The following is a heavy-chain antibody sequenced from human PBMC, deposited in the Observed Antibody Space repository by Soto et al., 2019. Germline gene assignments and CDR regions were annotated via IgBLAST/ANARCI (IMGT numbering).Heavy chain of an antibody. CDR2: INPNSGGT. D-gene: IGHD3-22*01. CDR1: GYTFTGYY. CDR3: ARVEGDYYNARINYGMDV. V-gene: IGHV1-2*04. J-gene: IGHJ6*02. Sequence: ASVKVSCKASGYTFTGYYMHWVRQAPGQGLEWMGWINPNSGGTNYAQKFQGWVTMTRDTSISTAYMELSRLRSDDTAVYYCARVEGDYYNARINYGMDVWGQGTTVTVSS.